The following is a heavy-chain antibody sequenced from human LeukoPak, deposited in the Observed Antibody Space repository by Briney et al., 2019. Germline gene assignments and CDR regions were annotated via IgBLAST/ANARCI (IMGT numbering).Heavy chain of an antibody. V-gene: IGHV3-30-3*01. CDR2: ISYDGSNK. CDR3: ARDRAYYGSGSYLDY. CDR1: GFTFSSYA. J-gene: IGHJ4*02. D-gene: IGHD3-10*01. Sequence: GGPLRLSCAASGFTFSSYATHWVRQAPGKGLEWVAVISYDGSNKYYADSVKGRFTISRDNSKNTLYLQMNSLRAEDTAVYYCARDRAYYGSGSYLDYWGQGTLVTVSS.